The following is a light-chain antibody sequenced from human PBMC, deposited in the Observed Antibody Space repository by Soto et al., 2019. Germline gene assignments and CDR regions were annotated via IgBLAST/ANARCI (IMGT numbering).Light chain of an antibody. CDR1: QSVSSNY. CDR3: QQYGSSPMYS. CDR2: GAS. V-gene: IGKV3-20*01. J-gene: IGKJ2*01. Sequence: EIVLTQSPGTLSLSPGERATLSCRASQSVSSNYLAWYQQKPGQAPRLLIYGASRRAAGIPDRFSGSGSGTDFTLTISRLEPEDFAVYSCQQYGSSPMYSFGQGTKLEIK.